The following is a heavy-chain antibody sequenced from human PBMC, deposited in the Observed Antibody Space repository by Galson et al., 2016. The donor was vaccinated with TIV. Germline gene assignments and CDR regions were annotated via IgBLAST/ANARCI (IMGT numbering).Heavy chain of an antibody. CDR2: ITGSGCST. Sequence: SLRLSCAASGFTFRNYAMDWVRQPPGKGLEWVSGITGSGCSTDYGVSVKGRFIVSRDNSKNTLYLQLNSLRADDTAVYYCVKELFSTVLYVFDNWGQGTMVTVSS. CDR3: VKELFSTVLYVFDN. D-gene: IGHD2/OR15-2a*01. V-gene: IGHV3-23*01. J-gene: IGHJ3*02. CDR1: GFTFRNYA.